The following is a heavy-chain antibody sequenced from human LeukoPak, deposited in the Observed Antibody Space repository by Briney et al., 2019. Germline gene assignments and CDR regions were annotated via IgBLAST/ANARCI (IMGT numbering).Heavy chain of an antibody. CDR1: GGTFSSYA. J-gene: IGHJ4*02. Sequence: AASVKVSCKASGGTFSSYAISWVRQAPGQGLEWMGGIIPIFGAANYAQKFQGRVTIISAVESTSTAYMELSSLRFEDTAVYYCARADGRGPGGHFDFWGQGTLVSVSS. CDR2: IIPIFGAA. CDR3: ARADGRGPGGHFDF. D-gene: IGHD3-10*01. V-gene: IGHV1-69*01.